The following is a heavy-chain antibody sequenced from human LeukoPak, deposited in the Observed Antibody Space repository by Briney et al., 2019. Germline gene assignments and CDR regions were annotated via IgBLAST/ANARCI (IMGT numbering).Heavy chain of an antibody. D-gene: IGHD2-2*01. Sequence: GASVKVSCKASGGTFSSYAISWVRQAPGQGLEWMGGIIPIFGTANYAQKFQGRVTITADESTSTAYMELSSLRSEDTAVYYCASHKYCSSTSCYAFDTWGQGTMVTVSP. V-gene: IGHV1-69*13. J-gene: IGHJ3*02. CDR2: IIPIFGTA. CDR3: ASHKYCSSTSCYAFDT. CDR1: GGTFSSYA.